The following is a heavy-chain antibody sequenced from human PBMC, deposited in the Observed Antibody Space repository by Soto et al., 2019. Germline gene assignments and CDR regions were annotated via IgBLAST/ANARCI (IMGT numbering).Heavy chain of an antibody. CDR2: IYQSGST. CDR3: ARASATIAAAAIFDY. D-gene: IGHD6-13*01. J-gene: IGHJ4*02. Sequence: SETLSLTCAVSGGAISSSKWWSWVRQPPGKGLEWIGEIYQSGSTNYNPSLESRVRMSVDKSRNQFSLKLTSVSAADTAVYYCARASATIAAAAIFDYWGQGTLVTVST. V-gene: IGHV4-4*02. CDR1: GGAISSSKW.